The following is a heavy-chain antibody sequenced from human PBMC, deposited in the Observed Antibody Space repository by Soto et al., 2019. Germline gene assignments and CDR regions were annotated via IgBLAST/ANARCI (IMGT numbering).Heavy chain of an antibody. CDR2: VYSTGGT. CDR1: GDSIGRFY. CDR3: ARDLSGTGLDI. J-gene: IGHJ6*02. D-gene: IGHD1-26*01. Sequence: QVQLHESGPGLVKPSETLSLTCNVSGDSIGRFYWSWIRQSAEKGLEWIGRVYSTGGTAYNPALQGRVTISLDRSNNHGSLEMNSVTAADTAVYFWARDLSGTGLDIWGRGTRVTVSS. V-gene: IGHV4-4*07.